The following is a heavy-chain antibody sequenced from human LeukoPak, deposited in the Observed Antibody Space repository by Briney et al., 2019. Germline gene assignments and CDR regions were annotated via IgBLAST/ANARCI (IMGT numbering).Heavy chain of an antibody. Sequence: PSETLSHTCTVSGGSISSYYWSWIRQPAGKGLEWIGRIYTSGSTNYNPSLKSRVTISVDTSKNQFSLKLSSVTAADTAVYYCARDRLGGSGRYYYYWGQGTLVTVSS. J-gene: IGHJ4*02. CDR2: IYTSGST. V-gene: IGHV4-4*07. CDR1: GGSISSYY. D-gene: IGHD3-10*01. CDR3: ARDRLGGSGRYYYY.